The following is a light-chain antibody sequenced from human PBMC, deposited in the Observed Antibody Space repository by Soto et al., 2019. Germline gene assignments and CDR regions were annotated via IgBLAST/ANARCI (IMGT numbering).Light chain of an antibody. V-gene: IGKV1-5*01. CDR1: QSVFSW. J-gene: IGKJ1*01. Sequence: DIQMTQSPSTLSASVGDRVTITCRASQSVFSWLAWYQQKSGQAPKLLIYDASTLEGGVPSRFSSSGSGTEFTLTIGGLQPDDFATYHCQQYTSFSWSFGQGTKVEVK. CDR3: QQYTSFSWS. CDR2: DAS.